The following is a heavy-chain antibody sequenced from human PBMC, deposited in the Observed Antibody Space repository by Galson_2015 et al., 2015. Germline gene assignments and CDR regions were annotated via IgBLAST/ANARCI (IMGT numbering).Heavy chain of an antibody. D-gene: IGHD4-23*01. CDR3: AKDQGNKNYYFDY. V-gene: IGHV3-23*01. J-gene: IGHJ4*02. CDR2: ISPSGANT. Sequence: SLRLSCAASGFTFTSCAMTWVRQAPGKGLEWVSTISPSGANTYYADSVKGRFAISSDNSKNTLFLQMNSLRGEDTAIYFCAKDQGNKNYYFDYWGQGILVTVSS. CDR1: GFTFTSCA.